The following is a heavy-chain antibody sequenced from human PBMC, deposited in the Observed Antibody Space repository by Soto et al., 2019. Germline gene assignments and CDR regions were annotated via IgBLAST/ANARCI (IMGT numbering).Heavy chain of an antibody. V-gene: IGHV4-39*01. Sequence: SETLSLTCTVSGGSISSSSYYWGWIRQPPGKGLEWIGSIYYSGSTYYNPSLKSRVTISVDTSKNQFSLKLSSVTAADTAVYYCASHAAGPGDWAKLEYFQHWGQGTLVTVSS. CDR1: GGSISSSSYY. CDR3: ASHAAGPGDWAKLEYFQH. CDR2: IYYSGST. D-gene: IGHD2-21*02. J-gene: IGHJ1*01.